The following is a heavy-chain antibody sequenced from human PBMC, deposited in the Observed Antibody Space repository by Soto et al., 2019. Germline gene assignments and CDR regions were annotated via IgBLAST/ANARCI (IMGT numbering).Heavy chain of an antibody. CDR2: IIPIFGTA. CDR1: GGTFSSYA. D-gene: IGHD3-3*01. CDR3: ARDKVYDFWSGYYVGVYYCGMDV. J-gene: IGHJ6*02. V-gene: IGHV1-69*01. Sequence: QVQLVQSGAEVKKPGSSVKVSCKASGGTFSSYAISWVRQAPGQGLEWMGGIIPIFGTANYAQKFQGRVTITADESTSTAYMELSSLRSEDTAVYYCARDKVYDFWSGYYVGVYYCGMDVWGQGTTVTVSS.